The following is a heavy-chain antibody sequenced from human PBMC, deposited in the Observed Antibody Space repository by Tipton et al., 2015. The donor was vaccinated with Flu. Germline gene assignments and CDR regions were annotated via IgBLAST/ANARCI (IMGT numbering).Heavy chain of an antibody. D-gene: IGHD1-1*01. V-gene: IGHV1-18*01. Sequence: QVQLVQSGGEMKKPGASVMVSCKTSGYTFTKFGITWVRQAPGQGLEWMGWISAYNGETKYAQKFQDRFTMTTDSYTSTAYMELKSLTSDDTALYYCARTLDWFDPWDQGSRVTVSS. J-gene: IGHJ5*02. CDR1: GYTFTKFG. CDR3: ARTLDWFDP. CDR2: ISAYNGET.